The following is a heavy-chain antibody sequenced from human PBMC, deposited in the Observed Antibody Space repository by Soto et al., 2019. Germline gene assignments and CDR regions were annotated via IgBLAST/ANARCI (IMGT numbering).Heavy chain of an antibody. CDR1: GYTFTGYY. CDR3: ARAALYYTAMVQYYFDY. Sequence: ASVKVSCKASGYTFTGYYMHWVRQAPGQGLEWMGWINPNGGGTNYAQKFQGWVTMTRDTSISTAYMELSRLRSDDTAVYYCARAALYYTAMVQYYFDYWGQGTLVTVSS. CDR2: INPNGGGT. V-gene: IGHV1-2*04. D-gene: IGHD5-18*01. J-gene: IGHJ4*02.